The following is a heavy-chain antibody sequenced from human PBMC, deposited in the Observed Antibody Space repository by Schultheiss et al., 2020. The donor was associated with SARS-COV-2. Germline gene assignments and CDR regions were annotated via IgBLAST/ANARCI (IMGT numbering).Heavy chain of an antibody. CDR3: ARGNDFVYFFDS. Sequence: SETLSLTCTVSGGSISSYYWSWIRQPPGKGLEWIGYIYHSGTTYYNPSLNSRVTMSVDTSKNQFSLKLTSLTAADTAIYYCARGNDFVYFFDSWGQGTLVTVSS. V-gene: IGHV4-59*04. CDR2: IYHSGTT. D-gene: IGHD3-3*01. J-gene: IGHJ4*02. CDR1: GGSISSYY.